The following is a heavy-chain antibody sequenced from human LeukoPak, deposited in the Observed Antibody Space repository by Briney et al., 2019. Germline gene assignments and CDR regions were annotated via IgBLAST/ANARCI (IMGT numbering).Heavy chain of an antibody. D-gene: IGHD3-10*01. Sequence: SETLSLTCTVSGDSISNYYWSWIRQPPGKGLEWIGEINHSGSTNYNPSLKSRVTISVDTSKNQFSLKLSSVTAADTAVYYCARLRGYYGSGSYPDYWGQGTLVTVSS. V-gene: IGHV4-34*01. CDR3: ARLRGYYGSGSYPDY. CDR2: INHSGST. CDR1: GDSISNYY. J-gene: IGHJ4*02.